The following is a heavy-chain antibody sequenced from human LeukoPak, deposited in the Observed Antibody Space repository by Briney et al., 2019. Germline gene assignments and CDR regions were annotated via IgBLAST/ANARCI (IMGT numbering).Heavy chain of an antibody. CDR2: IYYSGNT. J-gene: IGHJ5*02. CDR3: ARRRAGRDWFDP. D-gene: IGHD6-19*01. CDR1: GGSISSSNYY. Sequence: SSETLSLACAVSGGSISSSNYYWGWIRQPPGQGLEWIGSIYYSGNTYYNPSLKSRVTISVDTSKNQFSLKLSSVTATDTAVYYCARRRAGRDWFDPWGQGTLVTVSS. V-gene: IGHV4-39*01.